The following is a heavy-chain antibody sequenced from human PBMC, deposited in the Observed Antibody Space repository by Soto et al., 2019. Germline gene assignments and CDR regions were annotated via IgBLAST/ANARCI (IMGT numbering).Heavy chain of an antibody. CDR3: ERGFYYYDSSGYVDDAFDI. J-gene: IGHJ3*02. V-gene: IGHV1-8*01. Sequence: SVKVSCKASGYTFTSYDINWVRQATVQGLEWMGWMNPNSGNTGYAQKFQGRVTMTRNTSISTAYMELSSLRSEDTAVYYCERGFYYYDSSGYVDDAFDIWGQGTMVTV. CDR1: GYTFTSYD. CDR2: MNPNSGNT. D-gene: IGHD3-22*01.